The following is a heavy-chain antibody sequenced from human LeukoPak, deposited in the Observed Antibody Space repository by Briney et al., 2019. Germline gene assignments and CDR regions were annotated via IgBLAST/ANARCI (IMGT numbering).Heavy chain of an antibody. CDR1: GESIRSTTF. CDR2: TSHAGIS. J-gene: IGHJ5*02. D-gene: IGHD6-13*01. Sequence: SETLSLTCSISGESIRSTTFWGWIRQSPGMGLEWIASTSHAGISYYNPSLSSRVTVSADSSKNQFSLRLSSVTAADTAVYYCARRGGHSWDVGNWFDPWGQGTPVTVSS. V-gene: IGHV4-39*01. CDR3: ARRGGHSWDVGNWFDP.